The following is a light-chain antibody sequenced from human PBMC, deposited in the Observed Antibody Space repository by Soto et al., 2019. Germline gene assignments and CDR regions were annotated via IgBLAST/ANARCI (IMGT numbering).Light chain of an antibody. Sequence: QSALTQPRPVSGSPGQSVTVSCTGTSRDVGIYNYVSWYQQRPGTAPKVMIYDVTKRPSGVPDRFSGSKSANTASLTISGLQADDEADYYCCSYAGNYTLLFGGGTKLTVL. CDR3: CSYAGNYTLL. V-gene: IGLV2-11*01. CDR2: DVT. CDR1: SRDVGIYNY. J-gene: IGLJ2*01.